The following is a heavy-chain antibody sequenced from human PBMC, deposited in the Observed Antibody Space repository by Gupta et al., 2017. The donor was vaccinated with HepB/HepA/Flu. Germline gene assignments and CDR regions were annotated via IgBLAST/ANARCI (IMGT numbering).Heavy chain of an antibody. Sequence: QVQLQESGPGLVKTSETLSLTCSVSGGSINNYYWSWIRQPPGKGLEWIAYIYDSGTTNYNPSLKNRVTISVDTSQNHVSLKMCSVTAAATAVYYCARAALVPNWFDPWGQGTLVTVSS. D-gene: IGHD2-8*02. J-gene: IGHJ5*02. CDR1: GGSINNYY. CDR3: ARAALVPNWFDP. CDR2: IYDSGTT. V-gene: IGHV4-59*01.